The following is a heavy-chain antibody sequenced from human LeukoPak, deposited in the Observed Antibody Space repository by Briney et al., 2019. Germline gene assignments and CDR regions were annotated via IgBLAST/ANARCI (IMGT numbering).Heavy chain of an antibody. CDR3: AVCHWHSSGCRNDY. Sequence: GGSLRLSCAASGFTFISYAMSWVRQAPVKGLEWVSIISGSGGSTYYADSVKGRFTISRDNSKNTLYLQMNSLRAEDTAVYYCAVCHWHSSGCRNDYWGQGTLVTVSS. D-gene: IGHD6-19*01. J-gene: IGHJ4*02. CDR2: ISGSGGST. V-gene: IGHV3-23*01. CDR1: GFTFISYA.